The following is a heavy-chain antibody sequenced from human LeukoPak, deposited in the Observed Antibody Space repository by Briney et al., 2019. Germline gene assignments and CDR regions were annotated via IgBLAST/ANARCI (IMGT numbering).Heavy chain of an antibody. D-gene: IGHD2-15*01. CDR2: INPNSGGT. CDR1: GYTFTGYY. Sequence: ASVKVSCKASGYTFTGYYMHWVRQAPGQGLEWMGWINPNSGGTNYAQKFQGWVTMTRDTSISTAYMELSRLRSDDTAVYYCARVSAASGGSWYGMDVWGQGTTVTVSS. CDR3: ARVSAASGGSWYGMDV. J-gene: IGHJ6*02. V-gene: IGHV1-2*04.